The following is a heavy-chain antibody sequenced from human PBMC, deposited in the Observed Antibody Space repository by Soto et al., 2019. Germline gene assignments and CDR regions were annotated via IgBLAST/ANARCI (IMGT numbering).Heavy chain of an antibody. CDR1: GFTFSSYA. CDR3: AKDKNGDYANYYGMDV. J-gene: IGHJ6*02. CDR2: ISGSGGST. V-gene: IGHV3-23*01. D-gene: IGHD4-17*01. Sequence: GESLKISCAASGFTFSSYAMSWVRQAPGKGLEWVSAISGSGGSTYYADSVKGRFTISRDNSKNTLYLQMNSLRAEDTAVYYCAKDKNGDYANYYGMDVWGQGTTVTVSS.